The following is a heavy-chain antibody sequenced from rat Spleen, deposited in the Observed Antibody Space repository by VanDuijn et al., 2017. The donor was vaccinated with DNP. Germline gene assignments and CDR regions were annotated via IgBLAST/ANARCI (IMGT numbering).Heavy chain of an antibody. CDR2: ISTSGGST. Sequence: EVQLVESGGGLVQPGRSLKLSCAASGFTFSAYYMAWVRQAPTKGLEWVAYISTSGGSTYDRDSVKCRFTISRDNAKSTLYLQMDSLRSEDTATYYCATQVHNSGSSWGQGVMVTVSS. CDR3: ATQVHNSGSS. CDR1: GFTFSAYY. D-gene: IGHD4-3*01. V-gene: IGHV5S23*01. J-gene: IGHJ2*01.